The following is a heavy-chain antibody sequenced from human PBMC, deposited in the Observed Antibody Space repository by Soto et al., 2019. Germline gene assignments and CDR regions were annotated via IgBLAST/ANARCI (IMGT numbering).Heavy chain of an antibody. Sequence: ASVKVSCKASGYTFTNYGISWVRQAPGQGLEWMGWISASKGNTNYAQKFQGRVTMTTDTSTSTAYMELRSLSSDDTAVYYCASRSGQLPYYFNYRGQGTLVTVSS. J-gene: IGHJ4*02. V-gene: IGHV1-18*01. D-gene: IGHD2-2*01. CDR3: ASRSGQLPYYFNY. CDR2: ISASKGNT. CDR1: GYTFTNYG.